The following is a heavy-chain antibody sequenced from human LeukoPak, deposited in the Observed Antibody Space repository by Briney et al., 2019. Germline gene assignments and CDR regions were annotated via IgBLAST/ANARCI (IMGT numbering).Heavy chain of an antibody. CDR1: GFSFSSYG. CDR2: INSDGYSI. J-gene: IGHJ4*02. Sequence: PGGSLRLSCAASGFSFSSYGMHWVRQAPGKGLVWVSRINSDGYSISYADSVKGRFTISRDNAKKMLYLQMNSLRAEDTAVYYCARAVAVAGTDYWGQGTLVTVSS. CDR3: ARAVAVAGTDY. V-gene: IGHV3-74*01. D-gene: IGHD6-19*01.